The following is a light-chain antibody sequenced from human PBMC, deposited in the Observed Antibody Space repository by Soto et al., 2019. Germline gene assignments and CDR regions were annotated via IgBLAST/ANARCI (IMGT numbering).Light chain of an antibody. CDR1: SSNIGAGHD. Sequence: QSVLTQPPSVSGAPGQRVTISCTGSSSNIGAGHDVHWYQHLPGTAPKLLIYGNGNRPSGVPDRFSGSKSGTSASLAITGLQAEDEADYYCLSWTTRRALVFGGGTQLTVL. CDR3: LSWTTRRALV. CDR2: GNG. V-gene: IGLV1-40*01. J-gene: IGLJ2*01.